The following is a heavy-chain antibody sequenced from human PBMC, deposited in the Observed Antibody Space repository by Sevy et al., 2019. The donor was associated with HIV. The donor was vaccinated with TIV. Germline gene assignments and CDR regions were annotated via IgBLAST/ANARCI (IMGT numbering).Heavy chain of an antibody. Sequence: SQTLSLTCAISGDSVSSNSAAWNWIRQSPSRGLEWLGRTYYRSKWYNDYAVSVKSRITINPDTSKNQFSLQLNSVTPEDTALYYCARDRVYTYYYDSSGYYPPPHYYYYYGMDVWGQGTTVTVSS. J-gene: IGHJ6*02. V-gene: IGHV6-1*01. CDR3: ARDRVYTYYYDSSGYYPPPHYYYYYGMDV. D-gene: IGHD3-22*01. CDR2: TYYRSKWYN. CDR1: GDSVSSNSAA.